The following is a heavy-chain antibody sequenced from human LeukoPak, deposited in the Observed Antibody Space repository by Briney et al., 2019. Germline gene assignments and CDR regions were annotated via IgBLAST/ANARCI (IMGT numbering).Heavy chain of an antibody. J-gene: IGHJ4*02. D-gene: IGHD3/OR15-3a*01. CDR2: IFYSGSI. V-gene: IGHV4-39*07. CDR3: ASFGLLGSLRQGLSYFDY. CDR1: GGSISSSTYY. Sequence: SETLSLTCTVSGGSISSSTYYWGWIRQPPGKGLEWIGSIFYSGSIFYNPSLKSRVTISVDTSKNQFSLKLSSVTAADTAVYYCASFGLLGSLRQGLSYFDYWGQGTLVTVSS.